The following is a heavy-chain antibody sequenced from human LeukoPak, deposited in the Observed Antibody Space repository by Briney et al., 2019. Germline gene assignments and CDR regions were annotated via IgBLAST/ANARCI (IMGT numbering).Heavy chain of an antibody. V-gene: IGHV1-46*01. D-gene: IGHD2-2*01. CDR1: GYTFTSYA. Sequence: ASVKVSCKASGYTFTSYAMNWVRQAPGQGLEWMGIINPTGDSTSYAQKFQARVTMTRDTSTNTVYMELSSLRSEDTAVYYCARHPSPQLHHFDYWGQGTLVTVSS. J-gene: IGHJ4*02. CDR3: ARHPSPQLHHFDY. CDR2: INPTGDST.